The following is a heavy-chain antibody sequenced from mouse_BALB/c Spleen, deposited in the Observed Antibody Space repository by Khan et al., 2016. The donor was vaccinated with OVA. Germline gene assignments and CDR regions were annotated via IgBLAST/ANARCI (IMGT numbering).Heavy chain of an antibody. CDR1: GYTFTSYT. J-gene: IGHJ3*01. CDR3: LRDGAYYRNDGWFAD. V-gene: IGHV1-4*01. CDR2: INHSNGYT. D-gene: IGHD2-14*01. Sequence: VQLQQSGAELARPGASVKMSCKASGYTFTSYTIHWIKLRPGQGLEWIGYINHSNGYTNYTQKFKDKATLTADKSSTTDYMQLNSLTSADTAVSIWLRDGAYYRNDGWFADWGQGTLVTVSA.